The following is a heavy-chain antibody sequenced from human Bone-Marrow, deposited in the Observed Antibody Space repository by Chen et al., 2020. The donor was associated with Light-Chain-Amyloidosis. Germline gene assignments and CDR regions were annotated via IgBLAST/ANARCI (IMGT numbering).Heavy chain of an antibody. Sequence: QVQLQQWGAGLLKPSETLSLTCAVYGGSFSGYYWNWIRQPPGKGLEWIGEMIPSGSTNYSPFLKSRVTISLDTSQSQFSLNLSSMTAADTAVYYCARLNNYYDSSGYYRVFDYWGQGTLVTVSS. CDR1: GGSFSGYY. V-gene: IGHV4-34*12. CDR2: MIPSGST. D-gene: IGHD3-22*01. CDR3: ARLNNYYDSSGYYRVFDY. J-gene: IGHJ4*02.